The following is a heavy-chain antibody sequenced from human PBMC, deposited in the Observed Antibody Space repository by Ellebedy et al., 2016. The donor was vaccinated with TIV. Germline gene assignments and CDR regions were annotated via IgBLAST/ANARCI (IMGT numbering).Heavy chain of an antibody. CDR1: GFTFGASG. CDR2: ILYDGSKQ. V-gene: IGHV3-30*18. Sequence: GESLKISRAASGFTFGASGMHWVRQAPGKGLEWVAIILYDGSKQYYADSLEGRFTISRDNSKSTLYLHMNSLRVEDTAVYYCVKGGGVGDHWGQGTLVTVSS. J-gene: IGHJ5*02. D-gene: IGHD4-23*01. CDR3: VKGGGVGDH.